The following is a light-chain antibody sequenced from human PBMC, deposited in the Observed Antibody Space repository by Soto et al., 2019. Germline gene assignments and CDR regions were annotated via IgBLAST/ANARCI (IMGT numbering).Light chain of an antibody. V-gene: IGKV3-15*01. Sequence: EIVMTQSPVTLSVSPGDRATLSCRASQSVNSNLAWYQQKPGQTPKLLIYVASTRATGIQARFSGIGSGTEFTLTISSLQSEDFAVYYCQQYNVWPLTFGGGTKVEFK. CDR1: QSVNSN. CDR3: QQYNVWPLT. J-gene: IGKJ4*01. CDR2: VAS.